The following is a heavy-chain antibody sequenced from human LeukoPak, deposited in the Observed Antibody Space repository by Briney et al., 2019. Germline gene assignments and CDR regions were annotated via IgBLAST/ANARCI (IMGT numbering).Heavy chain of an antibody. CDR1: GYTFSVYY. Sequence: GASVTVSFKASGYTFSVYYMHWVRQAPGQGLEWMGWIYPNSGDTNYAQNFQGRVTMTRDTSISTVYMELTRLTSDDTAVYYCARGSVTGGWYLNLGYWGQGTLVTVSS. J-gene: IGHJ4*02. D-gene: IGHD6-19*01. CDR3: ARGSVTGGWYLNLGY. CDR2: IYPNSGDT. V-gene: IGHV1-2*02.